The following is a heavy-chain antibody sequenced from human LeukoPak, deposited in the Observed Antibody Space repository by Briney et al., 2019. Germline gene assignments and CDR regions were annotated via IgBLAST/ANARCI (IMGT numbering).Heavy chain of an antibody. CDR1: GGSISSSSYY. CDR3: AREPEGWLQSGHAFDI. V-gene: IGHV4-39*07. J-gene: IGHJ3*02. D-gene: IGHD5-24*01. CDR2: IYYSGST. Sequence: PSETLSLTRTVSGGSISSSSYYWGWIRQPPGKGLEWIGSIYYSGSTYYNPSLKSRVTISVDTSKNQFSLKLSSVTAADTAVYYCAREPEGWLQSGHAFDIWGQGTMVTVSS.